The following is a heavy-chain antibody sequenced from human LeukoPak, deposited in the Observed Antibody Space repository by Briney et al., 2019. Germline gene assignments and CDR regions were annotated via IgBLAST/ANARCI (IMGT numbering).Heavy chain of an antibody. CDR2: IYYSGST. J-gene: IGHJ4*02. Sequence: SETLSLTCSVPGGSISSSSFHWCWIRQPPGKGLGWSGSIYYSGSTYYKPSLKSRVTISVNTTKNQFSLTLRSVTAADTAVYYCARCYYGSSSFDYWGQGTLVTVSS. D-gene: IGHD3-10*01. V-gene: IGHV4-39*01. CDR1: GGSISSSSFH. CDR3: ARCYYGSSSFDY.